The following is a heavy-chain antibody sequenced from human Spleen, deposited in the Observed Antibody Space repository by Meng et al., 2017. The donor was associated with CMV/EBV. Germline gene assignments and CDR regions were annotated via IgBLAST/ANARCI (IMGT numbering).Heavy chain of an antibody. J-gene: IGHJ4*02. D-gene: IGHD2-21*01. CDR3: ARGSNMVVIS. CDR2: MYYSGST. Sequence: LSLPCIVSGVSISSYYWSWLRQSPGKGLEWIGYMYYSGSTKYNPSLQSRVTISVDSSKNQFSLKLSSVTAADTAVYYCARGSNMVVISWGQGTLVTVSS. CDR1: GVSISSYY. V-gene: IGHV4-59*01.